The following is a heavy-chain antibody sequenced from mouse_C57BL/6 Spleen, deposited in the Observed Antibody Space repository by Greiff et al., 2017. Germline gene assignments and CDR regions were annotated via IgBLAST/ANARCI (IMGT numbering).Heavy chain of an antibody. Sequence: EVQLQQSGAELVRPGASVKLSCTASGFNIKDDYMHWVKQRPEQGLEWIGWIDPENGDTEYASKFQGKATITADTSSNTAYLQLSSLASEDTAVYYCTTDEGGRQLRFAMDYWGQGTSVTVSS. D-gene: IGHD3-2*02. CDR1: GFNIKDDY. V-gene: IGHV14-4*01. J-gene: IGHJ4*01. CDR3: TTDEGGRQLRFAMDY. CDR2: IDPENGDT.